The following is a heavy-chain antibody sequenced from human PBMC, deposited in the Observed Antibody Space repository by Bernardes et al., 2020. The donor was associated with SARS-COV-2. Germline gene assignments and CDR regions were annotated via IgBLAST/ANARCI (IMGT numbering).Heavy chain of an antibody. J-gene: IGHJ6*02. V-gene: IGHV4-59*01. CDR3: ARSHGNSNYYYYYGMDV. CDR2: IYYSGST. D-gene: IGHD4-4*01. CDR1: GGSISSYY. Sequence: LSLTCTVSGGSISSYYWSWIRQPPGKGLEWIGYIYYSGSTNYNPSLKSRVTISVDTSKNQFSLKLSSVTAADTAVYYCARSHGNSNYYYYYGMDVWGQGTTVTVSS.